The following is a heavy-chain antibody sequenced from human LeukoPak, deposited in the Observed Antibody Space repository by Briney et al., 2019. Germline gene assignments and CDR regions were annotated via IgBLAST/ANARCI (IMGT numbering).Heavy chain of an antibody. V-gene: IGHV3-30*03. CDR1: GFTFSTHG. J-gene: IGHJ4*02. Sequence: GGSLTHSCAASGFTFSTHGIHWVRPAAAKGLEWEAFISYDGSSKYYADSVKGRFTISRDNSKNTLHLQMNSLRAEDTAVSSCARQLKGGHGDSPVGYWGQGTLVTVSS. CDR3: ARQLKGGHGDSPVGY. D-gene: IGHD4-17*01. CDR2: ISYDGSSK.